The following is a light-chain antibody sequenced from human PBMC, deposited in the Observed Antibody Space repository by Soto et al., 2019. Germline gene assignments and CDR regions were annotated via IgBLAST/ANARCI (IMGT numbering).Light chain of an antibody. Sequence: EIVFTQSPATLSFSPGERATLSCRASHSVASYLAWYQQKPGQAPRLLIYDASNRATGIPARFSGSGSGTDFTLTISDVEPEDFAVYYCHQRQSWPRTLGQGTKVDIK. CDR2: DAS. V-gene: IGKV3-11*01. CDR3: HQRQSWPRT. CDR1: HSVASY. J-gene: IGKJ1*01.